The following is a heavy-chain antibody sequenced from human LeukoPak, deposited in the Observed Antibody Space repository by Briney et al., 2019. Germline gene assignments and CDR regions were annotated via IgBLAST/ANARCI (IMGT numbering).Heavy chain of an antibody. CDR2: ISSSGSTI. D-gene: IGHD2-2*01. Sequence: PGGSLRLSCAASRFTFSDYYMSWIRQAPGKGLEWVSYISSSGSTIYYADSVKGRFTISRDNAKNSLYLQMNSLRAEDTAVYYCARDSRIVVVPAAPYYYYYGMDVWGQGTTVTVSS. CDR3: ARDSRIVVVPAAPYYYYYGMDV. V-gene: IGHV3-11*01. J-gene: IGHJ6*02. CDR1: RFTFSDYY.